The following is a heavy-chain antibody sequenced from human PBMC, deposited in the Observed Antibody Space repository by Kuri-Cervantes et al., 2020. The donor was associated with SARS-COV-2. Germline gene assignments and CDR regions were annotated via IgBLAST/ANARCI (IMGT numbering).Heavy chain of an antibody. CDR2: IYPGDSDT. Sequence: GGSLRLSCKGSGYSFTSYWISWVRQMPGKGLEWMGIIYPGDSDTRYSPSFQGQVTISADKSFSTAYLQWSSLKASDTAMYCCARHKDDYVLDYWGQGTLVTVSS. D-gene: IGHD4-17*01. J-gene: IGHJ4*02. V-gene: IGHV5-51*01. CDR3: ARHKDDYVLDY. CDR1: GYSFTSYW.